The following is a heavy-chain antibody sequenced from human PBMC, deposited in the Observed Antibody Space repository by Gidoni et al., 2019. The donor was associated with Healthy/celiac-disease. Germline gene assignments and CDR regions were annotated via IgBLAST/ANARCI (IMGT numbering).Heavy chain of an antibody. CDR1: GFSLSTSGMC. V-gene: IGHV2-70*15. Sequence: QVTLRESGPALVKPTQTLTLTCTFSGFSLSTSGMCVSWIRQPPGKALEWLARIDWDDDKYYSTSLKTRLTISKDTSKNQVVLTMTNMDPVDTATYYCARIIRVGATTPLYYYYYMDVWGKGTTVTVSS. D-gene: IGHD1-26*01. CDR2: IDWDDDK. CDR3: ARIIRVGATTPLYYYYYMDV. J-gene: IGHJ6*03.